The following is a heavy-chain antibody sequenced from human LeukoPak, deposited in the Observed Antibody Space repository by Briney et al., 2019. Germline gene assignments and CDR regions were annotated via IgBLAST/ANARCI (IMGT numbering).Heavy chain of an antibody. Sequence: ASVKVSCTVSGYTLTELSMHWVRQAPGKGLEWMGGFDPEDGETIYAQKFQGRVTMTEDTSTDTAYMELSSLRSEDTAVYYCATGDVSGYDKLFDYWGQGTLVTVSS. V-gene: IGHV1-24*01. CDR1: GYTLTELS. CDR3: ATGDVSGYDKLFDY. D-gene: IGHD5-12*01. CDR2: FDPEDGET. J-gene: IGHJ4*02.